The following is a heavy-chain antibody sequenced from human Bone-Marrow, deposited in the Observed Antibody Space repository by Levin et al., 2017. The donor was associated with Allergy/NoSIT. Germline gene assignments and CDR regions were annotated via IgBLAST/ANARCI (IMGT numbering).Heavy chain of an antibody. CDR2: ISSSASTI. Sequence: SLRLSCAASGFTFSSYEMNWVRQAPGKGLEWVSYISSSASTIYYADSVKGRFTISRDNAKNSLYLQMNSLRAEDTAVYYCARQLGNFWSGYYETHHMDVWGKGTTVTVSS. CDR3: ARQLGNFWSGYYETHHMDV. J-gene: IGHJ6*03. D-gene: IGHD3-3*01. V-gene: IGHV3-48*03. CDR1: GFTFSSYE.